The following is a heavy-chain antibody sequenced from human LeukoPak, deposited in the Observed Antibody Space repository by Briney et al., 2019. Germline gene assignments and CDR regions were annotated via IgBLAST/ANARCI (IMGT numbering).Heavy chain of an antibody. CDR2: IYYSGST. CDR3: ARAGDYYDSPNY. J-gene: IGHJ4*02. CDR1: GGSISSGDYY. D-gene: IGHD3-22*01. V-gene: IGHV4-30-4*01. Sequence: PSETLSLTCTVSGGSISSGDYYWSWIRQPPGKGLEWIGYIYYSGSTYYNPSLKSRVTISVDTSKNQFSLKLSSVTAADTAVYYCARAGDYYDSPNYWGQGTLVTVSS.